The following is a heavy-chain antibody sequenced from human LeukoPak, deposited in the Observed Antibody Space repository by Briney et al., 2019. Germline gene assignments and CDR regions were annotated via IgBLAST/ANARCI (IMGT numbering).Heavy chain of an antibody. CDR3: ARSSYYYDSSGYYPDLDY. CDR2: IYSGGST. CDR1: GFTVSSNY. V-gene: IGHV3-66*01. D-gene: IGHD3-22*01. Sequence: GGSLRLSCAASGFTVSSNYMSWVRQAPGKGLEWVSVIYSGGSTYYADSVKGRFTIFRDNSKNTLYLQMNSLRAEDTAVYYCARSSYYYDSSGYYPDLDYWGQGTLVTVSS. J-gene: IGHJ4*02.